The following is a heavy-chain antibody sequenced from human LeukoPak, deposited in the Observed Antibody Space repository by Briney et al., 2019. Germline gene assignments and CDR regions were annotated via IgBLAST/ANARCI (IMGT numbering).Heavy chain of an antibody. D-gene: IGHD2-8*01. CDR1: GFTFSNHA. CDR2: ISYDENNK. Sequence: GGSLRLSCAASGFTFSNHAMYWVRQAPGKGLEWVAVISYDENNKYYTDSVKGRFTISRDNSKNTLYLQMSSLRAEDTAVYYCARSQWSDYWGQGTLVTVSS. J-gene: IGHJ4*02. CDR3: ARSQWSDY. V-gene: IGHV3-30-3*01.